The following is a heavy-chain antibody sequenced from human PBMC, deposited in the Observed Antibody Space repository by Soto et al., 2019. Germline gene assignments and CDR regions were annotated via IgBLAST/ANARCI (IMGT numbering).Heavy chain of an antibody. CDR2: IKGKGYDGAT. CDR3: TSGMIVVVAASKLAGY. V-gene: IGHV3-15*07. D-gene: IGHD2-15*01. Sequence: EVQLVESAGGLVKPGGSLRLSCAASGFTFDNAWMNWVRQAPGKGMEWVGRIKGKGYDGATDYAAPVKGRFTISRDDSKNTLYLQMNSLKAEDTAVYYCTSGMIVVVAASKLAGYWVQGTLVTVSS. J-gene: IGHJ1*01. CDR1: GFTFDNAW.